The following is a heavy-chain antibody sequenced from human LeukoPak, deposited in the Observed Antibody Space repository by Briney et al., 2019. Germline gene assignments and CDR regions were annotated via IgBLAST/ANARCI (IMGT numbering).Heavy chain of an antibody. V-gene: IGHV1-18*01. J-gene: IGHJ3*02. D-gene: IGHD2-21*02. Sequence: ASVKVSCKASGYTFSRYGISWVRQAPGQGLEWMGWINTYNGNTNYAQKLQGGVTMTTDTSTSTAYMELRSLRSDDTAVYYCARRGRIVMVTAIPKDDAFDIWGQGTMVTVSS. CDR2: INTYNGNT. CDR1: GYTFSRYG. CDR3: ARRGRIVMVTAIPKDDAFDI.